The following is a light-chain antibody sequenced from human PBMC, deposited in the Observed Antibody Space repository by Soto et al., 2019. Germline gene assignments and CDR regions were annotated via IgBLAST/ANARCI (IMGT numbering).Light chain of an antibody. CDR1: SRDVGGYNS. CDR2: EFS. Sequence: QSVLTQPPSASGSPGQSVTISCTGTSRDVGGYNSVSWYQQHPSKAHKLMIYEFSKPPSGAHHRFSGSKSGNTASLTVAGLQEEDDADYYCSSYAGRNNVVFGGGTKVTVL. CDR3: SSYAGRNNVV. V-gene: IGLV2-8*01. J-gene: IGLJ3*02.